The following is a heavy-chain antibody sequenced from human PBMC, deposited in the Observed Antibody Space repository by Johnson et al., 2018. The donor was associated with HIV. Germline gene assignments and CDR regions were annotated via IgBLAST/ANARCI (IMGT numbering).Heavy chain of an antibody. J-gene: IGHJ3*02. V-gene: IGHV3-30*02. CDR2: IRFDGSSK. CDR3: AKDGWGSRGWDDAFDI. CDR1: GFSLSNYW. D-gene: IGHD6-19*01. Sequence: QVQLVESGGGLVQTGGSLRLSCAASGFSLSNYWMSWVRQAPGNGLEWVAFIRFDGSSKYYADSVKGRFTISRDNSKNTLYLQMNSLRAEDTAVYYCAKDGWGSRGWDDAFDIWGQGTMVTVSS.